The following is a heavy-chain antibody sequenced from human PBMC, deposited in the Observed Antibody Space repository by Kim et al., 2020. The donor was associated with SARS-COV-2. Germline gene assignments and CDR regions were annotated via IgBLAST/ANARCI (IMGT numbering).Heavy chain of an antibody. J-gene: IGHJ3*02. V-gene: IGHV1-3*01. Sequence: ASVKVSCKASGYTFTSYAMHWVRQAPGQRLEWMGWINAGNGNTKYSQKFQGRVTINRDTSASTAYMELSSLRSEDTAVYYCARACSGGSCYGVGAFDIWGQGTMVTVSS. CDR1: GYTFTSYA. CDR3: ARACSGGSCYGVGAFDI. CDR2: INAGNGNT. D-gene: IGHD2-15*01.